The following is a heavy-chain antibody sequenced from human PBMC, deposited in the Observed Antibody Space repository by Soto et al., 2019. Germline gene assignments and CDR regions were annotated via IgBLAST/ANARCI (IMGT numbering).Heavy chain of an antibody. J-gene: IGHJ4*02. Sequence: GESLKIPCKGSGYSFTSYWIGWVRQMPGKGLEWMGIIYPGDSDTRYSPSFQGQVTISADKSISTAYLQWNSLKASDTAMYYCARQGGEYNTMSDYWGQGTLVTVSS. CDR3: ARQGGEYNTMSDY. CDR1: GYSFTSYW. D-gene: IGHD3-10*01. CDR2: IYPGDSDT. V-gene: IGHV5-51*01.